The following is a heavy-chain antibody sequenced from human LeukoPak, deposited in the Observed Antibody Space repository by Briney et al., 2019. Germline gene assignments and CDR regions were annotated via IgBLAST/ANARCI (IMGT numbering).Heavy chain of an antibody. J-gene: IGHJ3*02. D-gene: IGHD3-22*01. V-gene: IGHV3-9*01. Sequence: GGSLRLSCAASGFTFDDYAMHWVRQAPGKGLEWVSGISWNSGSIGYADSVKGRFTISRDNAKNSLYLQMNSLRAEDTALYYCAKDILNNYYDSSGYAFDIWGQGTKVTVSS. CDR1: GFTFDDYA. CDR2: ISWNSGSI. CDR3: AKDILNNYYDSSGYAFDI.